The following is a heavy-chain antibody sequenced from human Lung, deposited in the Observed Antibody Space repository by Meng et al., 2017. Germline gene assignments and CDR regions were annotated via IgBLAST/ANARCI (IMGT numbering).Heavy chain of an antibody. CDR3: ARGPTTMAHDFDY. V-gene: IGHV4-34*01. J-gene: IGHJ4*02. Sequence: QMQRQQWGAGLLNPSETLSLTCVVSGGSFSDYYWSWIRQPPGKGLEWIGEINHSGSTNYNPSLESRATISVDTSQNNLSLKLSSVTAADSAVYYCARGPTTMAHDFDYWGQGTLVTVSS. CDR1: GGSFSDYY. D-gene: IGHD4-11*01. CDR2: INHSGST.